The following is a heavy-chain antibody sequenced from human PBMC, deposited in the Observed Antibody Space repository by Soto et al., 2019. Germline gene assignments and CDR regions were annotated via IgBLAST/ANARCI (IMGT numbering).Heavy chain of an antibody. J-gene: IGHJ6*02. V-gene: IGHV1-69*12. CDR3: AKGAVAGTPTSYYYYGMDV. D-gene: IGHD6-19*01. Sequence: QVQLLQSGAEVKKPGSSVRVSCEASGGTFRTYAISWVRQAPGQGLEWMGEIIPFFGTVNYAQKFQGRVTITADESTTTVYMDLRRLRSEDTAVYYCAKGAVAGTPTSYYYYGMDVWGQGNTVTVSS. CDR1: GGTFRTYA. CDR2: IIPFFGTV.